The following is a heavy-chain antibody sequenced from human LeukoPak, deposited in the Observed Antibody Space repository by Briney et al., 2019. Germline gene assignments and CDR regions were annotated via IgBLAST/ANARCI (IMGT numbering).Heavy chain of an antibody. J-gene: IGHJ4*02. CDR2: ISGSGGST. CDR1: GFTFSSYA. CDR3: AKDREYQLLYEFDY. Sequence: PGGSLRLSCAASGFTFSSYAMSWVRQAPGKGLEWVSAISGSGGSTYYADSVKGRFTISRDNSKNTLYLQMNSLRAEDTAVHYCAKDREYQLLYEFDYWGQGTLVTVSS. D-gene: IGHD2-2*02. V-gene: IGHV3-23*01.